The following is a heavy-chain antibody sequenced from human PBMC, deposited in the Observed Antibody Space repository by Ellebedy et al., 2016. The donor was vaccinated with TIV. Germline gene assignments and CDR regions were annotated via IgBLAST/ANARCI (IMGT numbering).Heavy chain of an antibody. J-gene: IGHJ3*02. CDR1: GDSVSSKSAT. V-gene: IGHV6-1*01. CDR2: TYYMSQWYN. Sequence: LRLXXAISGDSVSSKSATWNWIRQSPSRGLEWLGRTYYMSQWYNDSALSVKSRISISPDTSKNQFSLHLTSVTPDDTAVYYCARVSDLAFDIWGQGTKVTVSS. CDR3: ARVSDLAFDI.